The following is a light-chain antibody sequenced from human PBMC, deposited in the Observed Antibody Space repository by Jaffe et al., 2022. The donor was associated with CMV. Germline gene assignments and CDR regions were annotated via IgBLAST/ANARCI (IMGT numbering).Light chain of an antibody. Sequence: QSVLTQPPSASGTPGQRVTISCSGSSSNIGSHTVNWYQQLPETAPKLLMFSNNQRPSGVPDRFSASKSGTSASLAISGLQSEDEADYYCAVWDDSLDGYVFGAGTKVTIL. CDR1: SSNIGSHT. J-gene: IGLJ1*01. CDR3: AVWDDSLDGYV. CDR2: SNN. V-gene: IGLV1-44*01.